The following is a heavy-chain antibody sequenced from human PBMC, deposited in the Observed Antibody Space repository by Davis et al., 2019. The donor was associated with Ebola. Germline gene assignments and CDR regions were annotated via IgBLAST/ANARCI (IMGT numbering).Heavy chain of an antibody. CDR1: GYTFTSYG. D-gene: IGHD3-10*01. V-gene: IGHV1-18*01. J-gene: IGHJ6*02. CDR3: ARELLWFREYYYYYYGMDV. Sequence: AASVKVSCKASGYTFTSYGISWVRQAPGQGLEWTGWLSAYNGNTNYAQKLQGRVTMTRDTSTSTVYMELSSLRSEDTAVYYCARELLWFREYYYYYYGMDVWGQGTTVTVSS. CDR2: LSAYNGNT.